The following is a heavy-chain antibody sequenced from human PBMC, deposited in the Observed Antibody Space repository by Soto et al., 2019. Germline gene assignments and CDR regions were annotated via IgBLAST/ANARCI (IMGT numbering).Heavy chain of an antibody. V-gene: IGHV1-18*01. CDR1: GYTFTSYG. CDR2: ISAYNGDT. Sequence: ASVKVSCKASGYTFTSYGLSWVRQAPGQGLEGMGWISAYNGDTNYPQKFQARVTMTTDTSTSTAYLDLRSLRSDDTAVYYCARSSGTYPPSRYYYGLDVWGQGTTVTVSS. D-gene: IGHD1-26*01. CDR3: ARSSGTYPPSRYYYGLDV. J-gene: IGHJ6*02.